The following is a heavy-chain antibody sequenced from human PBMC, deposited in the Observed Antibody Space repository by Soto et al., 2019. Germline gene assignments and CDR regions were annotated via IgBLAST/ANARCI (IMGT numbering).Heavy chain of an antibody. Sequence: GGSLRLSSAASGFNFITYSLSWVRQAPGKGLECVASISSSAVYIDYADSVKGRFTISRDNANNSLYLQMNSLRAEDTATYYCVRDGLDYYDTARLYFDKWGQGTLVTVSS. CDR1: GFNFITYS. D-gene: IGHD3-22*01. CDR3: VRDGLDYYDTARLYFDK. CDR2: ISSSAVYI. J-gene: IGHJ4*02. V-gene: IGHV3-21*01.